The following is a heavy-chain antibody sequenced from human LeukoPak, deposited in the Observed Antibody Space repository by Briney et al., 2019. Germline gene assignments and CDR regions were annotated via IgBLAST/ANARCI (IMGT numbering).Heavy chain of an antibody. CDR1: GFSFSIYW. Sequence: PGGSLRLSCTASGFSFSIYWMTWVWQTPGKGLEWVANIKEDGSEKYYLDSVEGRFTISRDNAKRSLYLQMNRLRAEDAAVYYCARAGKTFYDSWGHRTLVAVSS. J-gene: IGHJ5*01. CDR2: IKEDGSEK. V-gene: IGHV3-7*01. D-gene: IGHD2/OR15-2a*01. CDR3: ARAGKTFYDS.